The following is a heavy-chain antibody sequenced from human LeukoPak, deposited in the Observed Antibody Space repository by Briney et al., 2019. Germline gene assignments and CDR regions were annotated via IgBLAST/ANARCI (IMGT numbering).Heavy chain of an antibody. D-gene: IGHD5-24*01. CDR1: GGSISSYY. Sequence: KPSETLSLTCTVSGGSISSYYWSWIRQPPGKGLEWIGYIYYSGSTNYNPSLKSRVTMSVDTSKNQFSLKLSSVTAADTAMYYCARVGGYNSSLDYWGQGTLVTVSS. CDR2: IYYSGST. J-gene: IGHJ4*02. CDR3: ARVGGYNSSLDY. V-gene: IGHV4-59*01.